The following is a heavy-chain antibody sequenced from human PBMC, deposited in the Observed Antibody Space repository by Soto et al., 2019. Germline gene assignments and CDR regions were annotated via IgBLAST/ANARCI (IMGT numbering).Heavy chain of an antibody. Sequence: PSETLSLTCTVSGGSISSYYWSWIRQPPGKGLEWIGYIYYSGSTNYNPSLKSRVTISVDTSKNQFSLKLSSVTAADTAVYYCASWVPYSGYDSGRFDYWGQGTLVTVSS. J-gene: IGHJ4*02. CDR3: ASWVPYSGYDSGRFDY. D-gene: IGHD5-12*01. CDR2: IYYSGST. V-gene: IGHV4-59*01. CDR1: GGSISSYY.